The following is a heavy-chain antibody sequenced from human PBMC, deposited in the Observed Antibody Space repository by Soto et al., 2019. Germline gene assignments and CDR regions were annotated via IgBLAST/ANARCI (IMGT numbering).Heavy chain of an antibody. Sequence: QVQLVQSGAEVKKPGASVKVSCKASGYTFTSYAMHWVRQAPGQRLEWMGWINAGNGNTKYSQKFQGRVTITRDTSASTAYMELSSMRSEDTAVYYCARVSPLRYCSSTSCYSYYYYMHVCGNGTTVTVS. V-gene: IGHV1-3*01. J-gene: IGHJ6*03. D-gene: IGHD2-2*01. CDR1: GYTFTSYA. CDR2: INAGNGNT. CDR3: ARVSPLRYCSSTSCYSYYYYMHV.